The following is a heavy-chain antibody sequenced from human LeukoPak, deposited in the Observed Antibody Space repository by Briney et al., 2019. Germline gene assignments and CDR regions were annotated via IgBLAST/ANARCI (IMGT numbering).Heavy chain of an antibody. J-gene: IGHJ4*02. Sequence: GGSLRLSCAASGFTFSSFGMHWVRQAPGKGLEWVAVISYDGSNKYYADSVKGRFTISRDNSKNTLYLQMNSLRAEDTAVYYCAKVGYSSSWYYFDYWGQGTLVTVSS. CDR1: GFTFSSFG. CDR2: ISYDGSNK. CDR3: AKVGYSSSWYYFDY. D-gene: IGHD6-13*01. V-gene: IGHV3-30*18.